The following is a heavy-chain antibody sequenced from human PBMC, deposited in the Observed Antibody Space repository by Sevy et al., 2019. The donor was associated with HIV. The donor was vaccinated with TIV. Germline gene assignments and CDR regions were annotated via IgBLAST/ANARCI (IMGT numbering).Heavy chain of an antibody. V-gene: IGHV3-23*01. Sequence: GGSLRLSCAASGFTFSSYAMSWVRQPPGKGLEWVATFSFGCGKINYADSVKGRFTISRDNSKNSFYLQMDNLRVEDTALYYCAREGCTRPHDYWGQGTRVTVSS. CDR3: AREGCTRPHDY. D-gene: IGHD2-8*01. CDR2: FSFGCGKI. CDR1: GFTFSSYA. J-gene: IGHJ4*02.